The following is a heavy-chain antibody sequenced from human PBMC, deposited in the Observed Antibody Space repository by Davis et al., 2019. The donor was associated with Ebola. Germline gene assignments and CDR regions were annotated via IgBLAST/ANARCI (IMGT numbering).Heavy chain of an antibody. V-gene: IGHV4-61*08. J-gene: IGHJ4*02. CDR3: ARDGYKGVGY. CDR2: IYYSGST. Sequence: SETLSLTCAVSGGSISSGGYYWSWIRQPPGKGLEWIGYIYYSGSTNYNPSLKSRVTISVDTSKNQFSLKLSSVTAADTAVYYCARDGYKGVGYWGQGTLVTVSS. CDR1: GGSISSGGYY. D-gene: IGHD5-24*01.